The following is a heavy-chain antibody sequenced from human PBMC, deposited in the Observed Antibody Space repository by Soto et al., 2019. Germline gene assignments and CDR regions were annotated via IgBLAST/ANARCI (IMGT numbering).Heavy chain of an antibody. V-gene: IGHV3-21*01. CDR2: ISSSSSYI. J-gene: IGHJ3*02. Sequence: EVQLVESGGGLVKPGGSLRLSCAASGFTFSSYSMNWVRQAPGKGLEWVSSISSSSSYIYYADSVKGRFTISRDNAKNSLYLQMNSLRAEDTAVYYCARGGIVVGDDAFDIWGQGTMVTVSS. CDR1: GFTFSSYS. D-gene: IGHD2-15*01. CDR3: ARGGIVVGDDAFDI.